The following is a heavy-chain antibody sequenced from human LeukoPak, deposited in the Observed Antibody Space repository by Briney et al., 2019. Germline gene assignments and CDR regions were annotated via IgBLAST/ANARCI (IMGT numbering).Heavy chain of an antibody. V-gene: IGHV3-53*01. J-gene: IGHJ1*01. CDR2: IYSGGST. CDR1: GFTVRSNY. CDR3: AQREAFTSS. Sequence: GGSLRLSCAASGFTVRSNYMSWVRQAPGKGLEWVSVIYSGGSTYSADSVKGRFTISRDNAKNSLYLQLNSLRAEDTAVYYCAQREAFTSSWGQGTLVAVSS. D-gene: IGHD3-3*01.